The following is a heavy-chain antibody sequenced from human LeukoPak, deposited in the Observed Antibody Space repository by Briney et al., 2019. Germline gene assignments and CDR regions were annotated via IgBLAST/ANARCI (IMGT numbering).Heavy chain of an antibody. D-gene: IGHD5-12*01. J-gene: IGHJ5*02. CDR1: GGTFSSYA. CDR3: ARDVYSGYFSRRYNWFDP. Sequence: SVKVSCKASGGTFSSYAISWVRQAPGQGLEWMGGIIPIFGTASYAQKFQGRVTITADESTSTAYMELSSLRSEDTAVYYCARDVYSGYFSRRYNWFDPWGQGTLVTVSS. CDR2: IIPIFGTA. V-gene: IGHV1-69*13.